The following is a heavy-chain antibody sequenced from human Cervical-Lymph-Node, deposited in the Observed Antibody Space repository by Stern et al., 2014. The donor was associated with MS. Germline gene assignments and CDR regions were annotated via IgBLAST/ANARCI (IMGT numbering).Heavy chain of an antibody. CDR2: ISGSGSSI. Sequence: EVQLVETGGDLVQPGGSLRLSCAASGFTFNKYAMNWVRQAPGKGLEWVSTISGSGSSIYYADSVKGRFIISRDNSENTLYLQMHSLRAEDTAIYYCAKQYFDSSGYSYYYGMDVWGQGTTVTVSS. CDR1: GFTFNKYA. CDR3: AKQYFDSSGYSYYYGMDV. J-gene: IGHJ6*02. D-gene: IGHD3-22*01. V-gene: IGHV3-23*04.